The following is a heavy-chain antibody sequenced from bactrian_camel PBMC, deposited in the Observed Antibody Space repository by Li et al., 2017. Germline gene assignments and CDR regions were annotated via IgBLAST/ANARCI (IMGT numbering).Heavy chain of an antibody. J-gene: IGHJ4*01. Sequence: HVQLVESGGGSVQAGGSLRLSCAASGLTSKVNFMSWFRQAPGKEREGVAGIHANGITQYADSVKGRFTIAQDNTKNTVYLQMNDLTPEDTAMYYCNASRPRGPIGPTDWRRQFRVNFLGRGTQVTVS. CDR2: IHANGIT. CDR1: GLTSKVNF. V-gene: IGHV3S53*01. CDR3: NASRPRGPIGPTDWRRQFRVNF. D-gene: IGHD5*01.